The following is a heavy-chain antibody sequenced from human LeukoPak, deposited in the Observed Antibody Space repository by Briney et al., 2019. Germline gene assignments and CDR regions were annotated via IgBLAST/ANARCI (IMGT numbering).Heavy chain of an antibody. Sequence: SETLSLTCAVYGGSFSGYYWSWIRQPPGKGLEWIGEINHSGSTNYNPSLKSRVTISVDTSKNQFSLKLSSVTAADTAVYYCARSQPTGAAGPTAALDYWGQGTLVTVSS. V-gene: IGHV4-34*01. CDR1: GGSFSGYY. CDR2: INHSGST. CDR3: ARSQPTGAAGPTAALDY. D-gene: IGHD6-13*01. J-gene: IGHJ4*02.